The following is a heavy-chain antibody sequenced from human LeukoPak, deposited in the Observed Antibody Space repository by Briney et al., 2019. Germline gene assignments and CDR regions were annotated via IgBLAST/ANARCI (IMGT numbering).Heavy chain of an antibody. D-gene: IGHD2-15*01. CDR3: ARGAPGSYCSGGSCPYFDY. CDR1: GYTFTSYG. CDR2: ISAYNGNT. Sequence: ASVKVSCKASGYTFTSYGISWVRQAPGQGLEWMGWISAYNGNTNHAQKLQGRVTMTTDTSTSTAYMELRSLRSDDTAVYYCARGAPGSYCSGGSCPYFDYWGQGTLVSVSS. J-gene: IGHJ4*02. V-gene: IGHV1-18*01.